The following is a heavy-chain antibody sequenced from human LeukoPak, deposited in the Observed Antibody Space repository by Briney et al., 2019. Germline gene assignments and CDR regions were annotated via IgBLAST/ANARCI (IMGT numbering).Heavy chain of an antibody. D-gene: IGHD6-19*01. CDR1: GYTFTSYD. J-gene: IGHJ4*02. V-gene: IGHV1-8*03. CDR2: MNPNSGNT. Sequence: ASVKVSCRASGYTFTSYDINWVRQATGQGLEWMGWMNPNSGNTGYEQKFQGRVTITRDTSISTAYMELSSLRSEDTAVYYCARVAGSIDYWGQGTLVTVSS. CDR3: ARVAGSIDY.